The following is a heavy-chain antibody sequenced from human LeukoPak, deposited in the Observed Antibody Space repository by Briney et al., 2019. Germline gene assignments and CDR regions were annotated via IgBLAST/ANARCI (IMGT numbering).Heavy chain of an antibody. CDR2: ISDTGSTK. CDR3: ATDPSITGAFDI. Sequence: GGSLRLSCAASGFTFSIYAMNWVRQAPGKGQEWVSYISDTGSTKYYADSVKGRFTISRDNAKNSLNLQMNSLRAEDTAVYYCATDPSITGAFDIWGQGTMVTVSS. CDR1: GFTFSIYA. V-gene: IGHV3-48*04. J-gene: IGHJ3*02. D-gene: IGHD1-14*01.